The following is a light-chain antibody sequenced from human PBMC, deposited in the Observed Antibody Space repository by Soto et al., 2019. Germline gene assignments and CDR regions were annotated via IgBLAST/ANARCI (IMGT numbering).Light chain of an antibody. J-gene: IGKJ1*01. Sequence: DSQLGQSPRCLYPSVDGRVIITWQASKSISRYSNGCQQKPGKAPRLRIYSASSVQSGVPSRFSGSGSGTDFTPTISSLQPEDFATYYCPQSYSTPRTFGQWTKV. CDR1: KSISRY. CDR3: PQSYSTPRT. CDR2: SAS. V-gene: IGKV1-39*01.